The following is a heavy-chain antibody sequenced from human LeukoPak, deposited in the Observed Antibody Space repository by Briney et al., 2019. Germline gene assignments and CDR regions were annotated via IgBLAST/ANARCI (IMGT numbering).Heavy chain of an antibody. CDR2: IYYSGST. CDR3: ARHIEIAAAGTCWFDP. Sequence: SETLSLTCTVSGGSISSSSYYWGWIRQPPGKGLEWIGSIYYSGSTYYNPSLKSRVTISVDTSKNQFSLKLSSVTAADTAVYYCARHIEIAAAGTCWFDPWGQGALVTVSS. D-gene: IGHD6-13*01. J-gene: IGHJ5*02. CDR1: GGSISSSSYY. V-gene: IGHV4-39*01.